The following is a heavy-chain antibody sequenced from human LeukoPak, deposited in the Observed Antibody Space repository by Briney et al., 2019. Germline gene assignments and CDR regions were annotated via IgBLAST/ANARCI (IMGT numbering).Heavy chain of an antibody. D-gene: IGHD3-3*01. J-gene: IGHJ4*02. CDR1: GGSISSSSYY. CDR2: IYYSGST. Sequence: SETLSLTCTVSGGSISSSSYYWGWIRQPPGKGLEWIGSIYYSGSTYYNPSLKSRVTISVDTSKNQFSLKLSSVTAADTAVYYCARGLSPYYDFWSGYFRPPYYFDYWGQGTLVTVSS. CDR3: ARGLSPYYDFWSGYFRPPYYFDY. V-gene: IGHV4-39*01.